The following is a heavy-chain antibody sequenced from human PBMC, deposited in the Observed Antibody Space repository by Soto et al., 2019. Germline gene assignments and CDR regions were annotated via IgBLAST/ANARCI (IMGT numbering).Heavy chain of an antibody. CDR3: ARMMAASGTAFDY. CDR1: GYSFISSW. Sequence: PGESLNFSGQASGYSFISSWIGWVRQMPGKGLEWMGIIYPGDSDTRYSPSFQGQVTISADKSTSTAYLQWSSLKASDTATYYCARMMAASGTAFDYWGQGALVTVSS. CDR2: IYPGDSDT. J-gene: IGHJ4*02. D-gene: IGHD6-13*01. V-gene: IGHV5-51*01.